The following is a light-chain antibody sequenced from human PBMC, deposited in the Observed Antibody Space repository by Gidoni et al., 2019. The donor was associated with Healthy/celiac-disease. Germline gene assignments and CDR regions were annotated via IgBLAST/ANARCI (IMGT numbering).Light chain of an antibody. J-gene: IGKJ2*04. Sequence: DIQMTQSPSSLSASVGDRVTITCRASQSISSYLNWYQQKPGKAPKLLIYDASSLESGVPSRFSGSGSGTDFTLTISSLQPEDFATYYCQQNYSTPCSFGQGTKVEIK. CDR1: QSISSY. CDR3: QQNYSTPCS. V-gene: IGKV1-39*01. CDR2: DAS.